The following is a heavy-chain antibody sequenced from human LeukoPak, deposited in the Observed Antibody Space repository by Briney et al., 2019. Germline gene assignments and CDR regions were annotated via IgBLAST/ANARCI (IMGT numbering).Heavy chain of an antibody. V-gene: IGHV3-30-3*01. Sequence: PGGSLRLSCAASGFTFSSYAMHWVRQAPGKGLEWVAVISYDGSNKYYADSVKGRFTISRDNSKNTLYLQMNSLRAEDTAVYYCARGYSSSWYGEYFAYWGQGTLVTVSS. CDR1: GFTFSSYA. J-gene: IGHJ4*02. D-gene: IGHD6-13*01. CDR2: ISYDGSNK. CDR3: ARGYSSSWYGEYFAY.